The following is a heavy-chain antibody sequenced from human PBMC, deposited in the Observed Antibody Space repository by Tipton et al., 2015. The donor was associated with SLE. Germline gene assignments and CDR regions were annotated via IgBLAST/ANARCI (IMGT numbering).Heavy chain of an antibody. D-gene: IGHD2-2*03. CDR2: IYDTGST. V-gene: IGHV4-59*11. J-gene: IGHJ4*02. CDR1: GGSIRSHY. CDR3: ARAAAGYYFFDY. Sequence: TLSLTCTVSGGSIRSHYWSWIRQPPGKGLEWIGYIYDTGSTDYNPSLKSRVTMSVDTSKNQVSLKLSSVTAADTALYYCARAAAGYYFFDYWGQGTLVAVSS.